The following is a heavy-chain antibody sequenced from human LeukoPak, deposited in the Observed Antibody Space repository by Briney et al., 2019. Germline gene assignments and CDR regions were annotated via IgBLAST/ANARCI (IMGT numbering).Heavy chain of an antibody. CDR2: ISGSGGST. CDR1: GFTFSRYA. V-gene: IGHV3-23*01. Sequence: GGSLRLSCAASGFTFSRYAMSWVRQAPGKGLEWISAISGSGGSTYYADSVKGRFTISRDNSKNTLYLQMNSLRAEDTAVYHCAKHRENYGGFCLDDSWGQGPLVTVSS. CDR3: AKHRENYGGFCLDDS. D-gene: IGHD4-23*01. J-gene: IGHJ5*01.